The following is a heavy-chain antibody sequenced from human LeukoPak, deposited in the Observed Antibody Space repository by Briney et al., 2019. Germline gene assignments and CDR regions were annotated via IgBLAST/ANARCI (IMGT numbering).Heavy chain of an antibody. CDR1: GYAFTSYY. CDR3: ARSWSGSPTDY. Sequence: ASVKVSCKASGYAFTSYYMHWVRQAPGQGLEWMGIINPSGGSTSYAQKFQGRVTMTRDMSTSTVYMELSSLRSEDTAVYYCARSWSGSPTDYWGQGTLVTVSS. J-gene: IGHJ4*02. V-gene: IGHV1-46*01. CDR2: INPSGGST. D-gene: IGHD1-26*01.